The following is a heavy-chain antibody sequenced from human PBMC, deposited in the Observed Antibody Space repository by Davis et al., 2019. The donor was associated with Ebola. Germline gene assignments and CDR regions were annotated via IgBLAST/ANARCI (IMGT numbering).Heavy chain of an antibody. D-gene: IGHD2-15*01. CDR1: GYTFTSYG. CDR3: AREIGDVAATSAFDI. V-gene: IGHV1-18*01. J-gene: IGHJ3*02. Sequence: ASVKVSCKASGYTFTSYGISWVRQAPGQGLEWMGWISAYNGNTNYAQKLQGRVTMTRNTSISTAYMELSSLRSEDTAVYYCAREIGDVAATSAFDIWGQGTMVTVSS. CDR2: ISAYNGNT.